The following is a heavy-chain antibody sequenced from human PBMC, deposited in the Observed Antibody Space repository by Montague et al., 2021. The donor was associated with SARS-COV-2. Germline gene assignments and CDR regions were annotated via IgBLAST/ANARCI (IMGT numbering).Heavy chain of an antibody. V-gene: IGHV4-30-2*01. CDR1: GGSIRSGCYS. CDR2: FYHSGSI. Sequence: TLSLTCSVSGGSIRSGCYSWSWIRQPPGKGLEWIGYFYHSGSIYYNPSLKSRVTISVDRSKNHFSLKLTSVTAADTAVYYCARGWGRTYSDDAFDIWGQGTMVTVSS. CDR3: ARGWGRTYSDDAFDI. D-gene: IGHD2-8*02. J-gene: IGHJ3*02.